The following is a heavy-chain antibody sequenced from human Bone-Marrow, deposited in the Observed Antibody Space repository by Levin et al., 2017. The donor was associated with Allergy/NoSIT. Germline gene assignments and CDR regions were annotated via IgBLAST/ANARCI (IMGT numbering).Heavy chain of an antibody. CDR3: AKDRVYSSGWYESARLDYDYGMDV. Sequence: GGSLRLSCAASGFTFSSYGMHWVRQAPGKGLEWVAVISYDGSNKYYADSVKGRFTISRDNSKNTLYLQMNSLRAEDTAVYYCAKDRVYSSGWYESARLDYDYGMDVWGQGTTVTVSS. CDR2: ISYDGSNK. J-gene: IGHJ6*02. CDR1: GFTFSSYG. V-gene: IGHV3-30*18. D-gene: IGHD6-19*01.